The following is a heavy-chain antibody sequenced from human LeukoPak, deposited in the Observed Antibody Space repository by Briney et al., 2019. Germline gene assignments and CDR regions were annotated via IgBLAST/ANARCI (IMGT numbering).Heavy chain of an antibody. V-gene: IGHV4-38-2*01. CDR1: GYSISSGYY. CDR2: IYHTGST. Sequence: KPSETLSLTCAVSGYSISSGYYWGWIRRPPGKGLEWIGRIYHTGSTYYNPSLKSRVTISVDTSKNQFSLKLSSVTAADTAVYYCARVPSHGQGWFDPWGQGTLVTVSS. J-gene: IGHJ5*02. D-gene: IGHD2-2*01. CDR3: ARVPSHGQGWFDP.